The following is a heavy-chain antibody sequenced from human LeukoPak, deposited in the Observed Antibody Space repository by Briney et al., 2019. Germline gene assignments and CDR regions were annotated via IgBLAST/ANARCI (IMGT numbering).Heavy chain of an antibody. Sequence: SETLSLTCTVSGGSISRGSPYWGWIRQSPGKGLEWIGTIYYSGSTYYNPSLKSRVTISVDTSKNQFSLRLSSVTAADTAVYYCARHLYGSSWRYYYYMDVWGKGTTVTISS. J-gene: IGHJ6*03. CDR3: ARHLYGSSWRYYYYMDV. V-gene: IGHV4-39*01. CDR2: IYYSGST. D-gene: IGHD6-13*01. CDR1: GGSISRGSPY.